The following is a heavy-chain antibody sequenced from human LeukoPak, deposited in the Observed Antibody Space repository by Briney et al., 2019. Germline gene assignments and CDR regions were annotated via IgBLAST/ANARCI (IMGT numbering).Heavy chain of an antibody. Sequence: SETLSLTCTVSGGSISSYYWSWIRQPPGKGLEWSGYIYYSGSTNYNPSLKSRVTISVDTSKNQFSLKLSSVTAADTAVYYCARNEGRTAAGFDYWGQGTLVTVSS. V-gene: IGHV4-59*01. CDR1: GGSISSYY. CDR3: ARNEGRTAAGFDY. CDR2: IYYSGST. D-gene: IGHD6-13*01. J-gene: IGHJ4*02.